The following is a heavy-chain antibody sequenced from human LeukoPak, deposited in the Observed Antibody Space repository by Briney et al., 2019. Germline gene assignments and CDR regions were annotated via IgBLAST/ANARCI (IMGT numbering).Heavy chain of an antibody. CDR2: IIPIFGTS. V-gene: IGHV1-69*13. D-gene: IGHD3-16*01. CDR3: TTRACHAGGCSSSFYYYYGLHF. J-gene: IGHJ6*02. CDR1: GNSISNYA. Sequence: ASVKVSCKASGNSISNYAVSWVRQAPGQGFEWMGGIIPIFGTSDYAQKFQGRVTITADQSTSTTYMALSSLKSEDTATYYCTTRACHAGGCSSSFYYYYGLHFWGQGTTVSVSS.